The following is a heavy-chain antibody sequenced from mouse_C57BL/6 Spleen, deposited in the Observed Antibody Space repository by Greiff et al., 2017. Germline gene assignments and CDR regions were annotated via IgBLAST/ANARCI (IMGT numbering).Heavy chain of an antibody. D-gene: IGHD1-1*02. Sequence: QVQLKESGAELVRPGTSVKVSCKASGYAFTNYLIEWVKQRPGQGLEWIGVINPGSGGTNYNEKFKGKATLTADKSSSTAYMQLSSLTSEDSAVYFCARAPEEVAGYFDVWGTGTTVTVSS. CDR2: INPGSGGT. CDR3: ARAPEEVAGYFDV. CDR1: GYAFTNYL. V-gene: IGHV1-54*01. J-gene: IGHJ1*03.